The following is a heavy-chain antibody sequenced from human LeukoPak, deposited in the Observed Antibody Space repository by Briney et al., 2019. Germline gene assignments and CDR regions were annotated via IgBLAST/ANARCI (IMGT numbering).Heavy chain of an antibody. CDR3: ARSCYGGNWYFDL. J-gene: IGHJ2*01. V-gene: IGHV4-38-2*02. CDR2: IYHGGGT. Sequence: PSETLSLTCTVSDYSINSGYYWGWIRQPPEKALEWVGTIYHGGGTYYNPSLKSRVTISVDTSKNQFSLNLSSVTAADTAIYYCARSCYGGNWYFDLWGRGTLVTVSS. D-gene: IGHD4-23*01. CDR1: DYSINSGYY.